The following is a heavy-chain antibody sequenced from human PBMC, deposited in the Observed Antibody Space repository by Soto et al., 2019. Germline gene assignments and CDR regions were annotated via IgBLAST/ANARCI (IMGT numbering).Heavy chain of an antibody. D-gene: IGHD2-15*01. V-gene: IGHV3-33*01. CDR2: IWYDGSNK. J-gene: IGHJ4*02. CDR3: ARDPEGSGFDY. Sequence: GGSLRLSCAASGFTFSSYGIHWVRQAPGKGLEWVAVIWYDGSNKYYADSVKGRFTISRDNSKNTLYLQMNSLRAEDTAVYYCARDPEGSGFDYWGQGTLVTVSS. CDR1: GFTFSSYG.